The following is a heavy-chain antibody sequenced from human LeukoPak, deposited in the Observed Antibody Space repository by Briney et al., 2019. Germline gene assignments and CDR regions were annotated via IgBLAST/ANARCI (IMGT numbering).Heavy chain of an antibody. D-gene: IGHD1-26*01. CDR2: IYYSGST. Sequence: KPSETLSLTCTVSGGSISSNNYYWGWIRQPPGKGLEWIGSIYYSGSTYNNPSLKSRVTISVDTTKNQFSLKLTSVTAADTAVYYCARADSGSYYWNFDYWGQGTLVTVSS. CDR3: ARADSGSYYWNFDY. J-gene: IGHJ4*02. CDR1: GGSISSNNYY. V-gene: IGHV4-39*01.